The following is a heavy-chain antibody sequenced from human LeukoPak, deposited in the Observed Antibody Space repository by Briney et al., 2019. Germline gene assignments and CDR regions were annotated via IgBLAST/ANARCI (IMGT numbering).Heavy chain of an antibody. V-gene: IGHV3-9*01. CDR2: ITWNSGII. CDR1: GFTFDDYA. CDR3: ARDLGSSTTMIVIWSEGGFDY. D-gene: IGHD3-22*01. Sequence: GGSLRLSCAASGFTFDDYAMHWVRQAPGKGLEWVAHITWNSGIIGYADSVKGRFTISRDNAKNSLYLQMNSLRAEDTALYYCARDLGSSTTMIVIWSEGGFDYWGQGTLVTVSS. J-gene: IGHJ4*02.